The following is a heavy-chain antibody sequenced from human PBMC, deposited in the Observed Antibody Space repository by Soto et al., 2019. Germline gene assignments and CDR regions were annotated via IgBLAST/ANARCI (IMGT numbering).Heavy chain of an antibody. CDR1: GYSFAGYW. J-gene: IGHJ4*02. CDR3: ARQIYDSDTGPNFQYYFDS. CDR2: IDPSDSQT. D-gene: IGHD3-22*01. V-gene: IGHV5-10-1*01. Sequence: PGESLKISCKGSGYSFAGYWITWVRQKPGKGLEWMGRIDPSDSQTYYSPSFRGHVTVSATKSITTVFLQWSSLRASDTAMYYCARQIYDSDTGPNFQYYFDSWGQGTPVTVSS.